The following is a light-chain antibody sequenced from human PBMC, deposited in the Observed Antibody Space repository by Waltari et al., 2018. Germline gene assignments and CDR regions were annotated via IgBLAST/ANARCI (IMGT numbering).Light chain of an antibody. V-gene: IGKV2-30*01. CDR3: MQGTHWPYT. J-gene: IGKJ2*01. CDR2: KVF. Sequence: DAVLTQSPLSLPVTLGQPASISCRSSQSLVYSDGNTYLNWFQQRPGQSPRRRSYKVFDRDSGDPDRLGGSGSGTDFTLRISRVEAEDVGVYYCMQGTHWPYTFGQGTKVEIK. CDR1: QSLVYSDGNTY.